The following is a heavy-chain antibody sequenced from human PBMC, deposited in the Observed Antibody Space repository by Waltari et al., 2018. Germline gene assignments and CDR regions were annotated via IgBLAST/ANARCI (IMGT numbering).Heavy chain of an antibody. D-gene: IGHD2-2*02. J-gene: IGHJ4*02. CDR2: IWFDGSDK. CDR3: AKDAFGNTYLDF. Sequence: QVNLVESGGGVVQHGGSRSRSCATAGFTLSNFGMPWVRQAPGKGLEWVALIWFDGSDKFYADSVRGRFTISRDNSARTLYLDMDSLRLDDTAMYYCAKDAFGNTYLDFWGQGTLVTVSS. V-gene: IGHV3-30*02. CDR1: GFTLSNFG.